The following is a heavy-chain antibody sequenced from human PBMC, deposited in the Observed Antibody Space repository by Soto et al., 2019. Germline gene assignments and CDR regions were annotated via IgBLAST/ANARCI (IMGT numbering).Heavy chain of an antibody. Sequence: ETLSLTCTVSGGSISSYYWSWIRQPPGKGLEWIGYIYYSGSTNYNPSLKSRVTISVDTSKNQFSLKLSSVTAADTAVYYCARAIGYYGSGPHFDYWGQGTLVTVSS. D-gene: IGHD3-10*01. CDR2: IYYSGST. V-gene: IGHV4-59*01. J-gene: IGHJ4*02. CDR3: ARAIGYYGSGPHFDY. CDR1: GGSISSYY.